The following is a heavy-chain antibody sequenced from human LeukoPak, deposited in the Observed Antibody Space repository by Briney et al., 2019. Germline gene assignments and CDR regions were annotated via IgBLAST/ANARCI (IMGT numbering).Heavy chain of an antibody. D-gene: IGHD5-18*01. J-gene: IGHJ3*02. CDR1: GFTFSSYG. CDR2: ISYDGSNK. Sequence: PGRSLRLSCAASGFTFSSYGMHWVRQAPGKGLEWVAVISYDGSNKYYADSVKGRFTISRDNSKNTLYLQMNSLRAEDTAVYYCAKFEYSYGSGRPDAFDIWGQGTMVTVSS. CDR3: AKFEYSYGSGRPDAFDI. V-gene: IGHV3-30*18.